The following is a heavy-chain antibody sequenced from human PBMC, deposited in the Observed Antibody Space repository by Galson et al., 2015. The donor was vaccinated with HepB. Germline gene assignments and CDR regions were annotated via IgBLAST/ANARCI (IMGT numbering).Heavy chain of an antibody. J-gene: IGHJ4*02. D-gene: IGHD1-1*01. CDR1: GYTLTSNY. Sequence: SVKVSCKASGYTLTSNYMHWVRQAPGQGLDWIGIIHPPTGNTNYAQKFQGRVTMTRDTSTNTVYMELSSLTSEDTAVYYCARGSSVTTNAKYYFDYWGQGTLVTVSS. V-gene: IGHV1-46*03. CDR3: ARGSSVTTNAKYYFDY. CDR2: IHPPTGNT.